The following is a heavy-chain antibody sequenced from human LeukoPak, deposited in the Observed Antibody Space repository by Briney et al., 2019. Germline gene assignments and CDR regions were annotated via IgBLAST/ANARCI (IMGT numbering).Heavy chain of an antibody. CDR3: AGYSNPGPDNAFDI. Sequence: SVKVSCKASGYTFTYRYLHWVRQAPGQALEWMGWITPFNGNTNYAQKFQDGVTITRDRSMSTAYMGLSSLRSEDTAMYYCAGYSNPGPDNAFDIWGQGTMVTVSS. CDR1: GYTFTYRY. V-gene: IGHV1-45*02. J-gene: IGHJ3*02. CDR2: ITPFNGNT.